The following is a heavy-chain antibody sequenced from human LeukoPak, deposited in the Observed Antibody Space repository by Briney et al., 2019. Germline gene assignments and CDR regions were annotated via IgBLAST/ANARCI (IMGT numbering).Heavy chain of an antibody. CDR3: ARVVYYGSGSYTNWFYP. D-gene: IGHD3-10*01. Sequence: SGKVSCKASGCTFSSYAISWVRQAPGQGLEWMGGIIPIFGTANYAQKFQGRVTITTDESTSTAYMELSSLRSEDTAVYYCARVVYYGSGSYTNWFYPWAQGTLVTVSS. V-gene: IGHV1-69*05. CDR1: GCTFSSYA. CDR2: IIPIFGTA. J-gene: IGHJ5*02.